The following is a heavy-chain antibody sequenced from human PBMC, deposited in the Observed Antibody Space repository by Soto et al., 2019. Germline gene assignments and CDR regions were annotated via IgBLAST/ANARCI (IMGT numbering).Heavy chain of an antibody. D-gene: IGHD2-2*01. J-gene: IGHJ5*02. CDR1: GGSISSGGYS. V-gene: IGHV4-30-2*01. Sequence: PSETLSLTCAVSGGSISSGGYSWSWIRQPPGKGLEWIGYIYHSGSTYYNPSLKSRVTISVDRSKNQFSLKLSSVTAADTAVYYCARGSPKRYCSSTSCYLDWFDPWGQGTLVTSPQ. CDR3: ARGSPKRYCSSTSCYLDWFDP. CDR2: IYHSGST.